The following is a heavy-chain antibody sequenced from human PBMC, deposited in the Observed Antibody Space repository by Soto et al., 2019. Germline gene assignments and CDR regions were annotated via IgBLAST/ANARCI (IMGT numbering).Heavy chain of an antibody. CDR1: GGSITTSDYS. J-gene: IGHJ6*02. CDR2: IYHTGTT. V-gene: IGHV4-30-2*01. Sequence: PSETLSLTCAVSGGSITTSDYSWSCLRQPPGRGLEWIGSIYHTGTTHYIPSLKSRVTMSLNKSKNQFSLDLTSMTAANTAVYYCVRERTIFGVAPGGGVDVWGRGTTVTVSS. CDR3: VRERTIFGVAPGGGVDV. D-gene: IGHD3-3*01.